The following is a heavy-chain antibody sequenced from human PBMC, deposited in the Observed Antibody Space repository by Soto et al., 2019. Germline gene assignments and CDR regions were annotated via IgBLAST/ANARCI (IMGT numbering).Heavy chain of an antibody. CDR1: GYTFTSYA. CDR3: ARGGTTTGTSSAPFGTSTKGKLNWFDP. J-gene: IGHJ5*02. CDR2: INAGNGNT. V-gene: IGHV1-3*01. Sequence: GASVKVSCKASGYTFTSYAMHWVRQAPGQRLEWMGWINAGNGNTKYSQKFQGRVTITRDTSASTAYMELSSLRSEDTAVYYCARGGTTTGTSSAPFGTSTKGKLNWFDPWGQGTLVTVSS. D-gene: IGHD1-1*01.